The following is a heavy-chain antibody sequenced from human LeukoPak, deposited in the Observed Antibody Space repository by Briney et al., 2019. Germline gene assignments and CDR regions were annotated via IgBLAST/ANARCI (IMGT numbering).Heavy chain of an antibody. CDR2: INPNGGST. J-gene: IGHJ4*02. D-gene: IGHD4-23*01. Sequence: ASVKVSCKASGYTFTSYYMHWVRQAPGQGLEWMGIINPNGGSTSYAQKFQGRVTMTRDTSTSTAYMELSSLRSEDTAVYYCARGVKDGGLKEGFDYWGQGTLVTVSS. CDR1: GYTFTSYY. CDR3: ARGVKDGGLKEGFDY. V-gene: IGHV1-46*03.